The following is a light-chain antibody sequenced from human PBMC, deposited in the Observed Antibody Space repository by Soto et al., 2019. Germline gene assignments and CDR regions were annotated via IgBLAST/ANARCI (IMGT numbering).Light chain of an antibody. V-gene: IGLV1-51*01. CDR2: DTN. J-gene: IGLJ2*01. CDR1: GSNIGKND. CDR3: GTWYTRLSVVV. Sequence: QSVLTQPPSVSAAPGQKVTISCSGSGSNIGKNDVSWYLQLPGAAPKLLIYDTNKRPSGIPDRFSGSKSGTAATLGITGLQSGDEADYFCGTWYTRLSVVVFGGGIKLTVL.